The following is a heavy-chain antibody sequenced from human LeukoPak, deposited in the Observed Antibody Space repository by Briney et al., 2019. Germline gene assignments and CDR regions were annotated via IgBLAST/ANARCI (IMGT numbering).Heavy chain of an antibody. Sequence: AGGSLRLSCAASGFTFSSYAMSWVRQAPGKGLEWVSAISGSGGSTYYADSVKGRFTISRDNSKNTLYLQMNSLRAEDTAVYYCAKEGLLYSSGIGLMVGQKYFQHWGQGTLVTVSS. D-gene: IGHD6-19*01. CDR3: AKEGLLYSSGIGLMVGQKYFQH. CDR1: GFTFSSYA. CDR2: ISGSGGST. V-gene: IGHV3-23*01. J-gene: IGHJ1*01.